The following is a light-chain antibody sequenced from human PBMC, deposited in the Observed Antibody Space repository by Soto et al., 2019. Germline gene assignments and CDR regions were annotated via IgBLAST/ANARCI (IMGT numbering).Light chain of an antibody. CDR1: PSVANF. J-gene: IGKJ5*01. CDR2: GAF. V-gene: IGKV3-11*01. CDR3: QQRNVWPPVT. Sequence: GERATLSCRASPSVANFVAWYQQKPGQAPRLLIYGAFNRATGIPARFSGSGSGTDFTLTISSLEPEDSAVYYCQQRNVWPPVTFGQGTRLEIK.